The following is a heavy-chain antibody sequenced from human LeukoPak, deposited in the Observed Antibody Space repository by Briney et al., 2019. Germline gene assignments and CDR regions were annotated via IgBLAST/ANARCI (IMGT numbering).Heavy chain of an antibody. J-gene: IGHJ4*02. D-gene: IGHD3-3*01. CDR3: ARGKDLWSGYRGLDY. V-gene: IGHV1-69*04. CDR2: IIPILGIA. Sequence: SVKVSCKASGGTFSSYAISWVRQAPGQGLEWMGRIIPILGIANYAQKFQGRVTITADKSTSTAYMELSSLRSEDTAVYYCARGKDLWSGYRGLDYWGQGTLVTVSS. CDR1: GGTFSSYA.